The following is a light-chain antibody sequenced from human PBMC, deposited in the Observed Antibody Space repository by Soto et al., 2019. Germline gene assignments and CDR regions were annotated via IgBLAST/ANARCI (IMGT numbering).Light chain of an antibody. CDR3: QQYTNWPLA. J-gene: IGKJ4*01. CDR2: GAS. Sequence: EIVMAQSPATLSVSPGERATLSCRASQSVRSNLAWYQQKPGQAPRLLIYGASTRATGIPARFSGSGSGTEFTLTISSLQSEDFAVYYCQQYTNWPLALGGGTKVDIK. CDR1: QSVRSN. V-gene: IGKV3-15*01.